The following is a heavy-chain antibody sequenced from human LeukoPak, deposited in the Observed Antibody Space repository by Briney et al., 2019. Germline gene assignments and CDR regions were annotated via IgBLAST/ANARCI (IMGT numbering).Heavy chain of an antibody. CDR1: GFTFSSYA. J-gene: IGHJ4*02. D-gene: IGHD3-22*01. Sequence: GGSLRLSCAASGFTFSSYAMTWVRQAPGKGLEWVSGISGSSSSLYYADSVKGRFTISRDYSNNTVYLQMNSLRAEDTAVYYCVKEGEVVITHRFDSWGQGTLVTVSS. V-gene: IGHV3-23*01. CDR2: ISGSSSSL. CDR3: VKEGEVVITHRFDS.